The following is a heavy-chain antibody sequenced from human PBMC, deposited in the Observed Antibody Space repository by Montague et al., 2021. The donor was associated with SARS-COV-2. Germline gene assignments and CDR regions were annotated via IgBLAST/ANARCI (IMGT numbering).Heavy chain of an antibody. D-gene: IGHD3-10*01. CDR2: IYYSGST. CDR3: ARAVSVRRAVNWFDP. Sequence: SETLSLTCTVSGGSISGYYWSWIRQPPGKGLEWIGYIYYSGSTKYNPXLESRVTVSVDRSKNQVSLKLSSVTAADTAVYYCARAVSVRRAVNWFDPWGQGTLVTVSS. V-gene: IGHV4-59*01. J-gene: IGHJ5*02. CDR1: GGSISGYY.